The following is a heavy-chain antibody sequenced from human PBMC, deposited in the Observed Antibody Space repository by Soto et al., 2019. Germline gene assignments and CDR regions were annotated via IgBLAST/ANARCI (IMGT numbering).Heavy chain of an antibody. D-gene: IGHD2-15*01. CDR2: IIPIFGTA. CDR3: ARGGLPYCSGGSCFNWFDP. V-gene: IGHV1-69*13. Sequence: SVKVSCKASGGTFSSYAISLVRQAPGQGLEWMGGIIPIFGTANYAQKFQGRVTITADESTSTAYMELSSLRSEDTAVYYCARGGLPYCSGGSCFNWFDPWGQGTLVTVSS. J-gene: IGHJ5*02. CDR1: GGTFSSYA.